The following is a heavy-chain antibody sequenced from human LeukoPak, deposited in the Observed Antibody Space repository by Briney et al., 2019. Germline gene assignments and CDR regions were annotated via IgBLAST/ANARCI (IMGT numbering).Heavy chain of an antibody. Sequence: GGSLRLSCAASGFTFSSYAMNWVRQAPGKGLEWVSYISSSGSTIYYADSVKGRFTISRDNAKNSLYLQMNSLRAEDTAVYYCARVRPGGRGGFDYWGQGTLVTVSS. D-gene: IGHD3-16*01. J-gene: IGHJ4*02. CDR2: ISSSGSTI. CDR3: ARVRPGGRGGFDY. V-gene: IGHV3-48*03. CDR1: GFTFSSYA.